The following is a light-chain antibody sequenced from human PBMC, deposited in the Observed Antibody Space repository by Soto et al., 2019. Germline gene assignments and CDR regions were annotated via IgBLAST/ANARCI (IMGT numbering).Light chain of an antibody. J-gene: IGLJ2*01. CDR1: SSDVGGYTY. CDR3: SSFAGNNNLV. V-gene: IGLV2-8*01. Sequence: QSALTRPPSASGSPGQSVTISCTGTSSDVGGYTYVSWYQQHPGKAPKLMISEVSKRPSGVPDRFSGSKSGNTASLTVSGLQAEDEADYYCSSFAGNNNLVFGGGTKLTVL. CDR2: EVS.